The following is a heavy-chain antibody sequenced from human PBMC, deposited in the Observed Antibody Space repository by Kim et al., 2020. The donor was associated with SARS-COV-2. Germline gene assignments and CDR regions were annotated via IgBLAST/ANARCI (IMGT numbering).Heavy chain of an antibody. V-gene: IGHV3-23*01. CDR2: ISGSGGST. CDR1: GFTFSSYA. CDR3: AKAHPSTMIVVVTPFDY. D-gene: IGHD3-22*01. Sequence: GGSLRLSCAASGFTFSSYAMSWVRQAPGKGLEWVSAISGSGGSTYYADSVKGRFTISRDNSKNTLYLQMNSLRAEDTAVYYCAKAHPSTMIVVVTPFDYWGQGTLVTVSS. J-gene: IGHJ4*02.